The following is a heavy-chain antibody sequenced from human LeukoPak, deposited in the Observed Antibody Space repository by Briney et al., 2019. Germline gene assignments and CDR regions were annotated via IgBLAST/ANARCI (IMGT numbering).Heavy chain of an antibody. J-gene: IGHJ4*02. D-gene: IGHD3-10*01. CDR2: INPNSGGT. V-gene: IGHV1-2*02. Sequence: GASVKVSCKASGYTFTGYYMHWVRQAPGQGLEWMGWINPNSGGTNYAQKFQGRVTMTRDTSNSTAYVELSRLRSDDTAVYYWSRDSGERGSGSYLIAYWGQGTLVTVSS. CDR1: GYTFTGYY. CDR3: SRDSGERGSGSYLIAY.